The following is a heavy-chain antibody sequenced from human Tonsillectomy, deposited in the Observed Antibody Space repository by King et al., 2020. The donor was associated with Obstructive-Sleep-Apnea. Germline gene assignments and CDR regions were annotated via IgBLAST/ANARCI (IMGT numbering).Heavy chain of an antibody. CDR3: ARDPPWYYDSSGPRGAFDI. J-gene: IGHJ3*02. CDR1: GGSISSGDYY. V-gene: IGHV4-30-4*01. Sequence: QLQESGPGLVKPSQTLSLTCTVSGGSISSGDYYWSWIRQPPGKGLEWIGYIYYSGSTYYNPSLKSRVTISVDTSKNQFSLKLCSVTAADTAVYYCARDPPWYYDSSGPRGAFDIWGQGTMVTVSS. CDR2: IYYSGST. D-gene: IGHD3-22*01.